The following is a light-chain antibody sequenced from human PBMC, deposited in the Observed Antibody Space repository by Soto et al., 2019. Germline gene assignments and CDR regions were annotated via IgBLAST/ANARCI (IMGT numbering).Light chain of an antibody. Sequence: EIVLTHTPASLSLSRVERATLFCRASQSVSSYLAWYQQKPGQAPRLLIYDASNRATGIPARFSGSGSGTDFTLTISSLEPEDFAVYYCQQRSNWPGTFGQGTKVDIK. CDR2: DAS. CDR1: QSVSSY. J-gene: IGKJ1*01. V-gene: IGKV3-11*01. CDR3: QQRSNWPGT.